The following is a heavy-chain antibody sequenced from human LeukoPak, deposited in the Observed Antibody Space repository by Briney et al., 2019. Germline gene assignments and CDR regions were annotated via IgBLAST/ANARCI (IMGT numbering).Heavy chain of an antibody. CDR1: GYTFTSYG. J-gene: IGHJ4*02. CDR2: ISAYNGNT. Sequence: ASVKVSCKASGYTFTSYGISWVRQAPGQGLEWMGWISAYNGNTNYAQKLQGRVTMTTDTSTSTAYMELRSLRSDDTAVYYCARDPGVVVPAAIFSDWGQGTLVTVSS. V-gene: IGHV1-18*01. CDR3: ARDPGVVVPAAIFSD. D-gene: IGHD2-2*01.